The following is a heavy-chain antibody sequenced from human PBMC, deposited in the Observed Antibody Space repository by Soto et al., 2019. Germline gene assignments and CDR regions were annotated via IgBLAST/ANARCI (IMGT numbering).Heavy chain of an antibody. D-gene: IGHD1-26*01. J-gene: IGHJ4*02. V-gene: IGHV3-7*04. Sequence: EDQLVESGGGLVQPGGSLRLTCAVSGFSFRSDWMNWVREARGKGLEWVAHTNKDDSEKYFLDSVKGRFTIFRDNAKKSLYLQMNSLRAEDAAVYYCAGGVGDALWGQGTLVTVSS. CDR1: GFSFRSDW. CDR2: TNKDDSEK. CDR3: AGGVGDAL.